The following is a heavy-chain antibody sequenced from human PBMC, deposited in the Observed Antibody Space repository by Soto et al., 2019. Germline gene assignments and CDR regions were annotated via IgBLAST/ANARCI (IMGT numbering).Heavy chain of an antibody. J-gene: IGHJ4*02. CDR2: VFHTGNT. D-gene: IGHD1-26*01. V-gene: IGHV4-59*01. Sequence: SETLSLTCSVSGDSIRSYYWTWIRQPPGKGLQWIGYVFHTGNTNYNPSLKSRVTISEDASKNQVSLRLTSVTAADTALYFCARGRVGATTLDFWGQGIKVTVSS. CDR1: GDSIRSYY. CDR3: ARGRVGATTLDF.